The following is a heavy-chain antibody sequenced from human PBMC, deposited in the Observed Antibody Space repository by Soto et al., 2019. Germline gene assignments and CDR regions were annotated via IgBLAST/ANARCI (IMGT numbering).Heavy chain of an antibody. V-gene: IGHV3-23*01. CDR3: AKGGAVSYYYYMDV. CDR1: GFTFGNYA. J-gene: IGHJ6*03. D-gene: IGHD3-10*01. CDR2: IRGGADST. Sequence: GESLKISCAASGFTFGNYAMLWVRQAPGKGLEWVSAIRGGADSTFYADSVKGRFTISRDNSRNTLYLQLNSLGVEDTATYYCAKGGAVSYYYYMDVWGKGTTVTVSS.